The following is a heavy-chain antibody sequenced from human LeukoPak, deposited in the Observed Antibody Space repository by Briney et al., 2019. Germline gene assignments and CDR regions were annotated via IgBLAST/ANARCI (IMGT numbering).Heavy chain of an antibody. D-gene: IGHD1-26*01. CDR3: ARDPYSGSYGNYYYYFMDV. V-gene: IGHV3-7*01. CDR1: GFTFSSYW. CDR2: IKQDGSEK. Sequence: GGSLRLPCAASGFTFSSYWMSWVRQAPGKGLEWVANIKQDGSEKYYVDSVKGRFTISRDNAKNSLYLQMNSLRAEDTAVYYCARDPYSGSYGNYYYYFMDVWGKGTTVTISS. J-gene: IGHJ6*03.